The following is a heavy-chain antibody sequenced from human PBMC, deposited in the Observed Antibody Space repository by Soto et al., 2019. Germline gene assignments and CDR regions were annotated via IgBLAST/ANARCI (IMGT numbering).Heavy chain of an antibody. J-gene: IGHJ4*02. Sequence: QVQLVESGGGVVQPGRPLRLSCAASGFTFSNYGMHWFRQPPGKGLEWVALISHDGSQKHYPDSAKGRCTISRDNFKNTLYLQMNGLRAEDTAVYYCAKDKVEKGRSWPSYWGQGTLVSVSS. V-gene: IGHV3-30*18. D-gene: IGHD2-15*01. CDR1: GFTFSNYG. CDR2: ISHDGSQK. CDR3: AKDKVEKGRSWPSY.